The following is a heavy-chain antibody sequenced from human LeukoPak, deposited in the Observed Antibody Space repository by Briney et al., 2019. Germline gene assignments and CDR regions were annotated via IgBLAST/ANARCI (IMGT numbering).Heavy chain of an antibody. J-gene: IGHJ3*01. CDR3: AVGANPGAFDF. CDR2: INGDGSGT. D-gene: IGHD1-26*01. CDR1: GFTFSSYW. V-gene: IGHV3-74*01. Sequence: PGGSLRLSCAASGFTFSSYWMRWVRQAPGKGLVWVSRINGDGSGTSYADSVKGRFTISRDNAKNSLYLQVNSLRAEDTAVYYCAVGANPGAFDFWGQGTMVTVS.